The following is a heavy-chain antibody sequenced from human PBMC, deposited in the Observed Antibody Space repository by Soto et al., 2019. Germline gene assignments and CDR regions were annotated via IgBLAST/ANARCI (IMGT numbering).Heavy chain of an antibody. CDR3: ARQDPFNTGWHFDS. Sequence: QVHLQESGPGLVKPSETLSLTCTVSGGPMTAYYWSWIRQPPGKGLEWLGYIYYSGSTNYNPSLKSRVTISGDTSKNQFSLKLSSVTAADTAVYYCARQDPFNTGWHFDSWCQGTLVTVSS. CDR2: IYYSGST. D-gene: IGHD6-19*01. CDR1: GGPMTAYY. V-gene: IGHV4-59*08. J-gene: IGHJ4*02.